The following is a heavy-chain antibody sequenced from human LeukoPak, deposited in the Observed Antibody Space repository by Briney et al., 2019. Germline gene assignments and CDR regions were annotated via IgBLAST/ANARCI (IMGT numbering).Heavy chain of an antibody. J-gene: IGHJ3*02. CDR1: GYTFTSYG. D-gene: IGHD6-19*01. Sequence: ASVKVSCKASGYTFTSYGISWVRQAPGQGLEWMGWISAYNGNTNYAQKLRGRVTMTTDTSTSTAYMELRSLRSDDTAVYYCARDLLIAVAGTGWAFDIWGQGTMVTVSS. CDR2: ISAYNGNT. CDR3: ARDLLIAVAGTGWAFDI. V-gene: IGHV1-18*01.